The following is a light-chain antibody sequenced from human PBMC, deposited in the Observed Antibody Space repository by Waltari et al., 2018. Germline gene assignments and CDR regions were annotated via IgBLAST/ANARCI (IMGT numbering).Light chain of an antibody. V-gene: IGKV2-28*01. CDR3: MQALQTPPT. CDR1: QSLLHSNGYNY. J-gene: IGKJ1*01. CDR2: LGS. Sequence: DIVMTQSPLSLPVTPGAPASIPCRSSQSLLHSNGYNYLDCYLQKPGQSPQLLIYLGSSRASGVPDRFSGSGAGTDFTLKISRVEAEDVGVYYCMQALQTPPTFGQGTKVEIK.